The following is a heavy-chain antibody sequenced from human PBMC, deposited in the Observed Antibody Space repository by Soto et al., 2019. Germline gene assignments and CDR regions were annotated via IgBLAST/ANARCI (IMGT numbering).Heavy chain of an antibody. D-gene: IGHD1-7*01. CDR2: ISSSGSTI. CDR1: GFTFSNYS. CDR3: AGGTKGGSPPL. J-gene: IGHJ4*02. Sequence: EVQLVESGGGLAQPGGSLRLSCVASGFTFSNYSMNWVRQAPGKGLEWVSYISSSGSTISYADSVKGRITVSRDNAKSSLYLRMNSLRDEDAAVYYGAGGTKGGSPPLWGQGTLVTVSS. V-gene: IGHV3-48*02.